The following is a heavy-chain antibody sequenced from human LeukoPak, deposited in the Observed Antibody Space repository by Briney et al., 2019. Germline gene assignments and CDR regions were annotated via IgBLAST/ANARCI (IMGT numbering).Heavy chain of an antibody. CDR3: ARGGGNPDAFDI. Sequence: SVKVSCKASGGTFSSYAISWVRQAPGQGLEWMGRIIPILGIANYAQKFQGRVTITADKSTSTAFMELSSLRSEDTAVYYCARGGGNPDAFDIWGQGTMVTVSS. D-gene: IGHD4-23*01. CDR2: IIPILGIA. J-gene: IGHJ3*02. CDR1: GGTFSSYA. V-gene: IGHV1-69*04.